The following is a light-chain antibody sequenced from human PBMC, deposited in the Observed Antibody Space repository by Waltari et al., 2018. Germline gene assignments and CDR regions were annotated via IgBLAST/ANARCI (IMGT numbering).Light chain of an antibody. J-gene: IGKJ1*01. Sequence: EIVLTQSPGTLSLSPGERATLSCRASQSVSSSDLAWYQQKPGQALRLLIYGASSMATGIADRFSGSGSVTDFTLTVSRLEPEDFAVYYCQQYGSAPRTFGQGTKVEIK. CDR1: QSVSSSD. CDR3: QQYGSAPRT. V-gene: IGKV3-20*01. CDR2: GAS.